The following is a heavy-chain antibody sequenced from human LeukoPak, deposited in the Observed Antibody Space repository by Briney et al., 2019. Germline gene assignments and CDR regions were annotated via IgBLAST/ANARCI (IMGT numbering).Heavy chain of an antibody. J-gene: IGHJ4*02. CDR2: IYSGDNT. CDR3: AGRRVLDASFDY. Sequence: PEGSLRLSCAASGFTVSNNYMSWVRQAPGKGLGWVSVIYSGDNTYYVESVKGRFTISRDNSKNTLFLQMNRLGAEDTAVYYCAGRRVLDASFDYWGQGTLVTVSS. CDR1: GFTVSNNY. D-gene: IGHD3-16*01. V-gene: IGHV3-66*02.